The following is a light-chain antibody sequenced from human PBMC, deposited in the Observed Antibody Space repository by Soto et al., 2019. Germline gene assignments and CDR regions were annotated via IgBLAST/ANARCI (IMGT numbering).Light chain of an antibody. CDR3: QQRSNWPLLT. CDR1: QSVSSY. V-gene: IGKV3-11*01. CDR2: DTS. Sequence: EIVLTQSPATLSLSPGERATLSCRASQSVSSYLAWYQQKPGQAPRLLIYDTSTRATGIPARFSCSGSGTDFTLTISSLEPEDFAVYYCQQRSNWPLLTFGGGTKVEIK. J-gene: IGKJ4*01.